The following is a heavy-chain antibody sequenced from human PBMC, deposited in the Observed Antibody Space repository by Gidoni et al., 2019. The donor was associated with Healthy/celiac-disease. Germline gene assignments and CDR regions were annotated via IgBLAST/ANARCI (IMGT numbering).Heavy chain of an antibody. CDR3: ARHVQWLRLITFDY. Sequence: QLQLQESGPGLVKPSETLSLTCTVSGGSISSSSYYWGWIRQPPGKGLEWIGSIYYSGSTYYNPSLKSRVTISVDTSKNQFSLKLSSVTAADTAVYYCARHVQWLRLITFDYWGQGTLVTVSS. V-gene: IGHV4-39*01. CDR2: IYYSGST. J-gene: IGHJ4*02. CDR1: GGSISSSSYY. D-gene: IGHD5-12*01.